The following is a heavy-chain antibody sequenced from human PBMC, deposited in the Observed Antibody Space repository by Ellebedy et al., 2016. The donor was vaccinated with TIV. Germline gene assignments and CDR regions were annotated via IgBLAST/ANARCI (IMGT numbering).Heavy chain of an antibody. CDR2: ISSDGSRR. Sequence: GESLKISXAASGFTFRRYGMHWVRQAPGKGLEWVAVISSDGSRRSYADSVRDRFTIYRDNSKNTLYLQMNSLRVDDTAVYYCARGYQFRNWLDPWGQGTLVTVSS. CDR3: ARGYQFRNWLDP. CDR1: GFTFRRYG. D-gene: IGHD2-2*01. J-gene: IGHJ5*02. V-gene: IGHV3-30*03.